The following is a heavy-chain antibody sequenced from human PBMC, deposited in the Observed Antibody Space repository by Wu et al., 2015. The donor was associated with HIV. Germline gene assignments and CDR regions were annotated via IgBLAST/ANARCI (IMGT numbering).Heavy chain of an antibody. D-gene: IGHD2/OR15-2a*01. V-gene: IGHV1-18*01. CDR1: GYIFNQYG. CDR2: VRPYNGDT. J-gene: IGHJ6*01. Sequence: QSGSEVKKPGASIRISCKVSGYIFNQYGLHWVRQAPGQRPEWMGWVRPYNGDTHYSEKFQGRVTMRKDTDTNTAYMELKSLTSDDTDRYLLLSADDDPTVGVGSVTFVLLGPDGTDV. CDR3: LSADDDPTVGVGSVTFVLLGPDGTDV.